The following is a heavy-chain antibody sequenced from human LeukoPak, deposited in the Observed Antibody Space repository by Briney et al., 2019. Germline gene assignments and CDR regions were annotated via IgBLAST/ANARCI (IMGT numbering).Heavy chain of an antibody. CDR1: GFTFSSYG. D-gene: IGHD3-22*01. V-gene: IGHV3-23*01. CDR3: AKGPRRAPYDRNDAFDI. J-gene: IGHJ3*02. CDR2: ISGSGGST. Sequence: PGGTLRLSCAASGFTFSSYGMSWVRQAPGKGLEWVSAISGSGGSTYYADSVKGRFTISRDNSKNTLYLQMNSLRAEDTAVYYCAKGPRRAPYDRNDAFDIWGQGTMVTVSS.